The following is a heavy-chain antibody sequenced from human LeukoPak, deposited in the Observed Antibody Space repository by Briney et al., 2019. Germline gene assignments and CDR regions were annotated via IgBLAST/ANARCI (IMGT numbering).Heavy chain of an antibody. CDR2: IYYSGST. CDR1: GGSISSSSYY. J-gene: IGHJ3*02. D-gene: IGHD4-17*01. CDR3: ARPIDYGDADGASFDI. Sequence: PSETLSLTCTVSGGSISSSSYYWGWIRQPPGKGLEWIGSIYYSGSTYYNPSLKSRVTISVDTSKNQFSLKLSSVTAADTAVYYCARPIDYGDADGASFDIWGQGTMVTVSS. V-gene: IGHV4-39*07.